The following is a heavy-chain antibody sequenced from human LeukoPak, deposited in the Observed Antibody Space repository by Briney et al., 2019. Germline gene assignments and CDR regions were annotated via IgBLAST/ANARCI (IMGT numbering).Heavy chain of an antibody. Sequence: PGGSLRLSCAASGFTFSTYSMNWVRQAPGKGLEWVSSIATSSDYIYYAGSLKGRFTISRDNDKNSLYLHMNSLRPDDTAVYYCARGRSITILRGVAISDGFDIWGQGTKVTVS. D-gene: IGHD3-10*01. V-gene: IGHV3-21*06. CDR1: GFTFSTYS. J-gene: IGHJ3*02. CDR2: IATSSDYI. CDR3: ARGRSITILRGVAISDGFDI.